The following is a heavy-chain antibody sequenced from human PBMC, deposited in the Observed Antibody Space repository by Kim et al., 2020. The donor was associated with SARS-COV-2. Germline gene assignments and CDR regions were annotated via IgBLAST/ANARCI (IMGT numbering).Heavy chain of an antibody. Sequence: SETLSLVCTVSGGSIYNSSYFWGWIRQPPGKGLEWIGSIYYSGSTYYNPSLKSRVTISVDTSKNQFSVKLTSVTAADTAVYYCAKSGSRGRSGDYWGRGTLVTVSS. CDR3: AKSGSRGRSGDY. CDR2: IYYSGST. CDR1: GGSIYNSSYF. J-gene: IGHJ4*02. D-gene: IGHD1-26*01. V-gene: IGHV4-39*01.